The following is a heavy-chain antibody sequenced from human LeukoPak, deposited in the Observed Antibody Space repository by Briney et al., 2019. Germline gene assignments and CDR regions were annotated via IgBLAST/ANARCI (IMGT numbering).Heavy chain of an antibody. CDR3: ANGAYTFGGVIVCFDY. J-gene: IGHJ4*02. V-gene: IGHV4-38-2*02. Sequence: SETLTLTCTASGYPFSSGYYWGWLRQPPGKGLEGIGRNYHRGSNYYKPSLKSRVTISVDKSKNQHSLKLSSVTAEDTAVYYCANGAYTFGGVIVCFDYWGQGTLVTVSS. D-gene: IGHD3-16*02. CDR1: GYPFSSGYY. CDR2: NYHRGSN.